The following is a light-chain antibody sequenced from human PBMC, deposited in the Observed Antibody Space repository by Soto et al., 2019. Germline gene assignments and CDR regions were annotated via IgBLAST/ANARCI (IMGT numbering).Light chain of an antibody. J-gene: IGKJ5*01. Sequence: PGERATLSCRASQSVSSSYLAWYQQKPGQAPRLLIYGASTRATGIPDRFSDSGSGTDFTLTISRLEPEDFAVYYCQQYGTSLPFGQGTRLEIK. CDR1: QSVSSSY. V-gene: IGKV3-20*01. CDR2: GAS. CDR3: QQYGTSLP.